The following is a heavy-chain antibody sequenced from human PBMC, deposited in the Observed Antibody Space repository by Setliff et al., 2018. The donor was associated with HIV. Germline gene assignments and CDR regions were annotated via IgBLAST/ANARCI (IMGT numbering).Heavy chain of an antibody. CDR1: GFSLSIRGMC. CDR2: IDWDDDK. V-gene: IGHV2-70*11. J-gene: IGHJ4*02. D-gene: IGHD6-6*01. CDR3: ARASGAYSNSFYFDY. Sequence: SGPTLVNPTQTLTLTCTFSGFSLSIRGMCVSWIRQPPGKALEWLARIDWDDDKYYSTSLKTRLTISKDTSKNQVVLTMTNMGPVDTATYYCARASGAYSNSFYFDYWGQGALVTVS.